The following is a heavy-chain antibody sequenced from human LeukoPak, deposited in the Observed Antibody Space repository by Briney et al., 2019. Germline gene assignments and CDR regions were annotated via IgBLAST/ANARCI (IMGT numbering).Heavy chain of an antibody. J-gene: IGHJ6*03. CDR3: ARLGFLGWLRPGYMDV. V-gene: IGHV4-59*08. D-gene: IGHD3-3*02. CDR2: IYYSGST. CDR1: GGSITSYY. Sequence: SETLSLTCTVSGGSITSYYWSWIRQPPGKGLEWIGYIYYSGSTNYNPSLKSRVTISVDTSKNQFSLKLSSVTAADTAVYYCARLGFLGWLRPGYMDVWGKGTTVTVSS.